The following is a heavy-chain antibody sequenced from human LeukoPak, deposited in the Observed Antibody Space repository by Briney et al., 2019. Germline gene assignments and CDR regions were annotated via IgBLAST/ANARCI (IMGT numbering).Heavy chain of an antibody. CDR2: IHFTINP. V-gene: IGHV4-39*01. CDR1: GGSISSNNY. Sequence: PSDTLSLTCTVSGGSISSNNYWGWIRQPPGMGLEWIGSIHFTINPYYNPSLKSRLTISIDTSKNQFSLRLRSVTAADTAVYYCTRYEEEDGQNAKTIDYWGQGTLVTVSS. CDR3: TRYEEEDGQNAKTIDY. D-gene: IGHD5-24*01. J-gene: IGHJ4*02.